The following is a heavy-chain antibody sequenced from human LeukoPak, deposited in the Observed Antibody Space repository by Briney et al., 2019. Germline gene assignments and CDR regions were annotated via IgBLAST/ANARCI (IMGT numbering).Heavy chain of an antibody. CDR2: ISGSGGST. Sequence: GGSLRLSCAASGFTFSSYAMSWVRQAPGKGLEWVSAISGSGGSTYYADSVKGRFTISRDNSKNTLYLQMNSLRAEDTAVYYCARGGGIVYSSSWYSGGRLKRDWFDPWGQGTLVTVSS. D-gene: IGHD6-13*01. J-gene: IGHJ5*02. V-gene: IGHV3-23*01. CDR3: ARGGGIVYSSSWYSGGRLKRDWFDP. CDR1: GFTFSSYA.